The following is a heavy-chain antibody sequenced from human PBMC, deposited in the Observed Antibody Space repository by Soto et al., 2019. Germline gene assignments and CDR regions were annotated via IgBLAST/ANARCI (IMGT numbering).Heavy chain of an antibody. D-gene: IGHD2-8*01. J-gene: IGHJ5*01. V-gene: IGHV4-31*03. CDR2: VSYSGNS. CDR1: GDSISSATHY. Sequence: SETLSLTCTVSGDSISSATHYWNWIRQHPGKGLEWIGYVSYSGNSYYSPSLKSRVFMSVDTSKNLFSLKLSSVTAADTAIYYGVGRLTSIYNCLDSWGQGTQVTVSS. CDR3: VGRLTSIYNCLDS.